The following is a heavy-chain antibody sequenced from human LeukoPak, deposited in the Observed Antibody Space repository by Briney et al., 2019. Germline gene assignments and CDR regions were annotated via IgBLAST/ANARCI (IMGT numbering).Heavy chain of an antibody. CDR1: GFTFSNAW. Sequence: GGSLRLSCAASGFTFSNAWMSWVRQAPGKGLEWVSAISGSGGSTYYADSVKGRFTISRDNSKNTLYLQMNSLRAEDTAVYYCAGYYYDSSGFDYWGQGTLVTVSS. CDR2: ISGSGGST. J-gene: IGHJ4*02. D-gene: IGHD3-22*01. CDR3: AGYYYDSSGFDY. V-gene: IGHV3-23*01.